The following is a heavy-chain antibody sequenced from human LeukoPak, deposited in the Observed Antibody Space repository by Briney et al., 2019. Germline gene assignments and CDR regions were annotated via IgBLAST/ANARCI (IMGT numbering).Heavy chain of an antibody. CDR1: GFTFSSYS. J-gene: IGHJ4*02. CDR3: ARDPLPGYYDSSGYPPDY. D-gene: IGHD3-22*01. Sequence: GGSLRLSCAASGFTFSSYSMNWVRQAPGKGLEWVSSISSSSSYIYYADSVKGRFTISRDNAKNSLYLQMNSLRAEDTAVYYCARDPLPGYYDSSGYPPDYWGQGTLVTVS. V-gene: IGHV3-21*01. CDR2: ISSSSSYI.